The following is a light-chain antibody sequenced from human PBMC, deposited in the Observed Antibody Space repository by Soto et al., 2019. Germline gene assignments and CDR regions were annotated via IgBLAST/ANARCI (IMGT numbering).Light chain of an antibody. CDR1: QDVRNW. V-gene: IGKV1-12*01. CDR3: QQVADFPLT. J-gene: IGKJ3*01. CDR2: GAT. Sequence: IQMTQSPSTVSASVGDRVTITCRASQDVRNWIDWYQQRPGKAPKYLIDGATTLESGVPSRFSGSGSGTDFTLTISNVQPEDFAAYYCQQVADFPLTFGPGTKVNIK.